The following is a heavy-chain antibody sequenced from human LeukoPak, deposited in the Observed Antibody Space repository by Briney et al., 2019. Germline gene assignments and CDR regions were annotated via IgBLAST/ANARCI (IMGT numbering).Heavy chain of an antibody. Sequence: SGPTLVKPTQTLTLTCTFSGFSLSTSGVGVGWIRQPPGKALEWLALIYWDGDKRYSPSLKSRLTITKDTSKDQVVLTMTNMDPVDTATYYCVHRNYDILTGYWDFDYWGQGTLVTVSS. CDR3: VHRNYDILTGYWDFDY. CDR1: GFSLSTSGVG. J-gene: IGHJ4*02. CDR2: IYWDGDK. D-gene: IGHD3-9*01. V-gene: IGHV2-5*02.